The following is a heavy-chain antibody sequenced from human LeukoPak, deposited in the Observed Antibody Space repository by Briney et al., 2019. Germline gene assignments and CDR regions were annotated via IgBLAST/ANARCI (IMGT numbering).Heavy chain of an antibody. CDR3: ARGDYYGSPKVVAA. V-gene: IGHV1-2*02. Sequence: ASVKVSCKASGYTFTDYYINWVRQAPGQGLEWIGWINPNSGDTNYAQKFQDRVTMTRDTSISTAYIELNFLRSDDTAVFYCARGDYYGSPKVVAAWGQGTLVTVSS. CDR2: INPNSGDT. J-gene: IGHJ5*02. CDR1: GYTFTDYY. D-gene: IGHD3-10*01.